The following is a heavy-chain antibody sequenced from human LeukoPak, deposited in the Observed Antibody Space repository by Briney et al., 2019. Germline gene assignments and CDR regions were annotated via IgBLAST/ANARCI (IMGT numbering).Heavy chain of an antibody. CDR3: AGRGDGNLYYFDH. CDR1: GFTFSSYS. J-gene: IGHJ4*02. V-gene: IGHV3-21*01. D-gene: IGHD5-24*01. CDR2: ISSSSSYI. Sequence: GGSLRLSCAASGFTFSSYSMNWVRQAPGKGLEWVSSISSSSSYIYYADSVKGRFTISRDNYKNTLYLQMNSLRPEDTAVYYCAGRGDGNLYYFDHWGQGTLVTASS.